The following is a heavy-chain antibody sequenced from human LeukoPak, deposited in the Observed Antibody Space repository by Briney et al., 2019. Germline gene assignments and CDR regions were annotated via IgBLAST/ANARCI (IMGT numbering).Heavy chain of an antibody. J-gene: IGHJ4*02. Sequence: SRTLSLTCTVAGASISNSGYTYWGWIRQPPGKGLEWLGSFYHNGYTYYNPSLKSRVTISADTSKSQFSLRVTSMTAADTAVYYCVHSPPVDTAMVDDFDYWGQGTLVTVSS. CDR3: VHSPPVDTAMVDDFDY. CDR1: GASISNSGYTY. D-gene: IGHD5-18*01. CDR2: FYHNGYT. V-gene: IGHV4-39*01.